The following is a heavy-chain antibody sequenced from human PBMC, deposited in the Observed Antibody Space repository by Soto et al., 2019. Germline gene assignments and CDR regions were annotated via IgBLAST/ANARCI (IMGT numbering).Heavy chain of an antibody. J-gene: IGHJ4*02. CDR1: GYTFTNYG. Sequence: QVQLVQSGAEVKKPGASVKVSCKASGYTFTNYGISWVRQAPGQGLEWMGWISAYNGNTKYAQKLQGRVTTTTDTSTSTAYMELRSMRSDDTAVYYWARGRGEYYDYVWGSYRYTGIDYWGQGTLVTVSS. D-gene: IGHD3-16*02. V-gene: IGHV1-18*01. CDR2: ISAYNGNT. CDR3: ARGRGEYYDYVWGSYRYTGIDY.